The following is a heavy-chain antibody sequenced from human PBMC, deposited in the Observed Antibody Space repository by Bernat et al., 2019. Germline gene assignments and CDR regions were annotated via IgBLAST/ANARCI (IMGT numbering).Heavy chain of an antibody. CDR2: IKQDGSEK. CDR3: ARGVPGGDDAFDI. D-gene: IGHD2-21*02. J-gene: IGHJ3*02. V-gene: IGHV3-7*03. CDR1: GFTFSSYW. Sequence: EVQLVESGGGLVQPGGSLRLSCAASGFTFSSYWMSWVRQAPGKGLEWVANIKQDGSEKYYVDSVKGRFTISRDNAKNSLYLQMNSLRAEDTAVYYCARGVPGGDDAFDIWGQGTMVTVSS.